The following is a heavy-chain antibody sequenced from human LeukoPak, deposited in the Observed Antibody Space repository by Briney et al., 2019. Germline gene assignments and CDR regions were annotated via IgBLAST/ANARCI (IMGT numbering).Heavy chain of an antibody. J-gene: IGHJ4*02. CDR3: GKSPGSTYYYSLVDY. CDR1: GFTFDDYA. CDR2: ITWNSDSV. Sequence: GRSLRLSCAASGFTFDDYATHWVRQAPGKGLEWVSGITWNSDSVDYADSVKGRFTISRDNAKNSLYLQMNSLRAEDTALYYCGKSPGSTYYYSLVDYWGQGTLVTVSS. D-gene: IGHD3-22*01. V-gene: IGHV3-9*01.